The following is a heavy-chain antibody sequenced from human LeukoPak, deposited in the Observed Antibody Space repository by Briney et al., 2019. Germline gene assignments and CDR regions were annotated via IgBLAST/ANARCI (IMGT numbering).Heavy chain of an antibody. D-gene: IGHD3-10*01. J-gene: IGHJ4*02. CDR2: ISSSGTTI. CDR3: ARVREYYFDY. Sequence: GGSLRLSCAASGITFSDSEMNWVRQAPGKGLEWVSYISSSGTTIYYADSVKGRFTISRDNAKNSLYLQMNSLRAEDTAVYYCARVREYYFDYWGQGTLVTVSS. CDR1: GITFSDSE. V-gene: IGHV3-48*03.